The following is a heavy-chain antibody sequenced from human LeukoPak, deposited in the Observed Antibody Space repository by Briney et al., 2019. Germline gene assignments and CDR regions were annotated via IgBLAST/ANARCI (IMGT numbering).Heavy chain of an antibody. CDR3: ARDRGCSSTSCRPSDYYGMDV. CDR1: GFTFSSYA. V-gene: IGHV3-30-3*01. D-gene: IGHD2-2*01. Sequence: GGSLRLSCAASGFTFSSYAMHWVRQAPGKGLEWVAVISYDGSNKYYADSVKGRFTISRDNSKNTLYLQMNSLRAEDTPVYYCARDRGCSSTSCRPSDYYGMDVWGQGTTVTVSS. J-gene: IGHJ6*02. CDR2: ISYDGSNK.